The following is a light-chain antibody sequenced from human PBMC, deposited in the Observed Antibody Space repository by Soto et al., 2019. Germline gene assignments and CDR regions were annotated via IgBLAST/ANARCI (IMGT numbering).Light chain of an antibody. CDR3: QQYGRSPYT. J-gene: IGKJ2*01. CDR1: QSVSSSY. CDR2: GAS. V-gene: IGKV3-20*01. Sequence: EIVLTQSPGTLSLSPGERATLSCRASQSVSSSYLAWYQQKPGQAPRLLIYGASSRATGIPDRFSGSGSGTALPLTISRLEPEDFAVYYCQQYGRSPYTFGQGTKLEIK.